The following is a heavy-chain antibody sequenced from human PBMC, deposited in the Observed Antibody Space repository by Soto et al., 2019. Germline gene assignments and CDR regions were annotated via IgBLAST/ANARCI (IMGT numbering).Heavy chain of an antibody. CDR1: GFTFRSYS. CDR2: ISSSSSYI. Sequence: PGGSLSLSCAASGFTFRSYSINWVRQAPGKGLEWVSSISSSSSYIYYADSVKGRFTISRDNAKNSLYLQMNSLRAEDTAVYYCARDLYDSSGSLDYWGQGTLVTGSS. CDR3: ARDLYDSSGSLDY. D-gene: IGHD3-22*01. V-gene: IGHV3-21*01. J-gene: IGHJ4*02.